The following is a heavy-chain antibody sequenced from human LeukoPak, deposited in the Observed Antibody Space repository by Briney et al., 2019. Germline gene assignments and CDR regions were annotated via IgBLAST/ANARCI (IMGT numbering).Heavy chain of an antibody. J-gene: IGHJ4*02. Sequence: ASVKVSCKASGYTFNRYGMNWVRQAPGQGLEWMGWINTKTGNPTYAQGFTGRFVFSLDTSVSTAYLQISSLKAEDTAVYYCARDNYYHYDYWGQGTLVTVSS. CDR3: ARDNYYHYDY. CDR2: INTKTGNP. D-gene: IGHD3-10*01. V-gene: IGHV7-4-1*02. CDR1: GYTFNRYG.